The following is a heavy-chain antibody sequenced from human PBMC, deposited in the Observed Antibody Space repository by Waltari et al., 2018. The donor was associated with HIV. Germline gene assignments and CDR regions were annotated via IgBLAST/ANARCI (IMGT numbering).Heavy chain of an antibody. CDR1: GSTFSSHA. CDR3: AKDPDPYYDFWSGYFPGYFDY. Sequence: EVQLLESGGGLVQPGGSLRLSCLASGSTFSSHAMHCVRQAPGKGLEWVSAISGSGGSTYYADSVKGRFTISRDNSKNTLYLQMNSLRAEDTAVFYCAKDPDPYYDFWSGYFPGYFDYWGQGTPVTVSS. D-gene: IGHD3-3*01. V-gene: IGHV3-23*01. CDR2: ISGSGGST. J-gene: IGHJ4*02.